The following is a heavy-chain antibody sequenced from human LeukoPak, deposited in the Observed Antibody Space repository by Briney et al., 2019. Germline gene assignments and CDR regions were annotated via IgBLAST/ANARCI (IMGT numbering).Heavy chain of an antibody. V-gene: IGHV1-46*01. D-gene: IGHD6-6*01. CDR3: ARDRYSISSLFDF. CDR1: GYTFTNYC. CDR2: INPSGGST. Sequence: ASVKVSCKASGYTFTNYCIHWVRQAPGQGLEWMGIINPSGGSTTYAQKFQGRVTITRDTPTSTVYMVLSSLRSEDTAVYYCARDRYSISSLFDFWGQGTLVTVSS. J-gene: IGHJ4*02.